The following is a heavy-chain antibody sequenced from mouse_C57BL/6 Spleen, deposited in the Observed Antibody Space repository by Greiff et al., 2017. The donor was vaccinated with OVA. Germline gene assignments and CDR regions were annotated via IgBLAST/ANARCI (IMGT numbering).Heavy chain of an antibody. D-gene: IGHD2-3*01. CDR2: IRNKANNNAT. V-gene: IGHV6-6*01. CDR1: GFTFSDSW. J-gene: IGHJ4*01. CDR3: TWRGYSIYYYAMDY. Sequence: EVMLVESGGGLVQPGGSLKLSCAASGFTFSDSWMDWVRQSPEKGLEWVAEIRNKANNNATYYAESVRGRFTISSYDYKRSVYLQMYSLRAEDMGIYYCTWRGYSIYYYAMDYWGQGASVTVSS.